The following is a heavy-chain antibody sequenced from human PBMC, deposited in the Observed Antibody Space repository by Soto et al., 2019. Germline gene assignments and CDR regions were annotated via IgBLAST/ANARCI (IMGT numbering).Heavy chain of an antibody. CDR2: ISSSGNTI. J-gene: IGHJ4*02. CDR3: ARDEYGGAYDY. Sequence: ESGGGLVQPGGSLRLSCAASGFTFSNYKMNWVRQAPGTGLEWVSYISSSGNTIHYADSVKGRFTISRDNAKKSLYLQMNSLRAEDTAVYYCARDEYGGAYDYWGQGTLVTVSS. V-gene: IGHV3-48*03. CDR1: GFTFSNYK. D-gene: IGHD4-17*01.